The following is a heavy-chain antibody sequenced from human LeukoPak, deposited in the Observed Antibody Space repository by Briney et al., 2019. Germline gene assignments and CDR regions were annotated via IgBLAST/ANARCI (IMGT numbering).Heavy chain of an antibody. CDR1: GYTFTSYG. V-gene: IGHV1-18*01. J-gene: IGHJ4*02. D-gene: IGHD2-2*01. CDR2: ISAYNGNT. CDR3: ARDLGSLLVVPAALDY. Sequence: GASVKVSCKASGYTFTSYGISWVRQAPGQGLEWMGWISAYNGNTNYAQKHQGRVTMTTDTSTSTTYMELRSMRSDDTAVYYCARDLGSLLVVPAALDYWGQGTLVTVPS.